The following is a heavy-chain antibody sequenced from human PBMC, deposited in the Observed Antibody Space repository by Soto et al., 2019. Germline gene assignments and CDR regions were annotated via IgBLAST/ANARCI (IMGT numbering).Heavy chain of an antibody. CDR2: MNPSNGNT. CDR3: ERFVRHQLPTIDY. D-gene: IGHD1-26*01. CDR1: GYPVTNYV. Sequence: VKVSCTASGYPVTNYVINWVRQATGQGLEWMGWMNPSNGNTGYAQKFQGRVTMTRDTSISTAYMELSSLTSADTAVYYCERFVRHQLPTIDYWGQGALVTVSS. J-gene: IGHJ4*02. V-gene: IGHV1-8*01.